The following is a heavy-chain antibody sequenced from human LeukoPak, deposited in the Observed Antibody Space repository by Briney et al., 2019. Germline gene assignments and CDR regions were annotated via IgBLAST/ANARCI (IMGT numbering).Heavy chain of an antibody. CDR1: GYSISSGYY. CDR3: ARGDDSSGYYFVIDY. J-gene: IGHJ4*02. Sequence: PSETLSLTCAVSGYSISSGYYWGWIRQPPGKGLEWIGSIYHSGGAYYNPSLKSRVTISVDTSKNQFSLKLSSVTAADTAVYYCARGDDSSGYYFVIDYWGQGTLVTVSS. V-gene: IGHV4-38-2*01. D-gene: IGHD3-22*01. CDR2: IYHSGGA.